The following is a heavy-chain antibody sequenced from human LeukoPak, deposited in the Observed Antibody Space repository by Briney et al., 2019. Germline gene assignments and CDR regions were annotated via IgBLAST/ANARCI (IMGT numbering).Heavy chain of an antibody. CDR1: GFTFSSYA. CDR2: ISGSGDRT. CDR3: AIREPIGY. Sequence: GGSLRLSCAASGFTFSSYAMSWIRQAPGKGPEWVSAISGSGDRTDYADSVRGRFTISRDNSKSTLYLQMNSLRVEDTAIYYCAIREPIGYWGQGSLVTVSP. D-gene: IGHD6-13*01. V-gene: IGHV3-23*01. J-gene: IGHJ4*02.